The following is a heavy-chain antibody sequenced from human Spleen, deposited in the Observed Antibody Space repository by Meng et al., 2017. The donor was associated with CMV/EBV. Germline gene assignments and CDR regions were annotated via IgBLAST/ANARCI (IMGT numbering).Heavy chain of an antibody. J-gene: IGHJ4*02. CDR3: ANNGRINRFDY. V-gene: IGHV3-23*01. CDR2: ISGSGGST. CDR1: GFTFSSYA. D-gene: IGHD1-14*01. Sequence: GESLKISCAASGFTFSSYAMSWVRQAPGQGLEWVSAISGSGGSTYYADSVKGRFTISRDNSKNTLYLQMNSLRAEDTAVYYCANNGRINRFDYWGQGTLVTVSS.